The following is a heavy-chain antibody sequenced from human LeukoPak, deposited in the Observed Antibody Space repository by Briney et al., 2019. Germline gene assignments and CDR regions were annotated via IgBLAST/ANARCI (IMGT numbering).Heavy chain of an antibody. Sequence: PSETLSLTCTVSGGSISSYYWSWIRQPAGKGLEWIGRICTSGSTNYNPSLKSRVTMSVDTSKNQFSLKLSSVTAADTAVYYCARRYYYDSSGYYLDYWGQGTLVTVSS. V-gene: IGHV4-4*07. CDR1: GGSISSYY. D-gene: IGHD3-22*01. CDR2: ICTSGST. J-gene: IGHJ4*02. CDR3: ARRYYYDSSGYYLDY.